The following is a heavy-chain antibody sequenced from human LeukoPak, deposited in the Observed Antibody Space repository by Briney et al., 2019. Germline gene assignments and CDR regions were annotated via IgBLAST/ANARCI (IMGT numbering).Heavy chain of an antibody. CDR1: GYSFSNYW. Sequence: GESLKISCKGSGYSFSNYWIGWVRQMPGKGLEWMGIVYPDDSDTRYNPPFEGQVTISVDKSISPAYLQWSSLRASDTAMYFCARAYTGSFSGYNYWGQGTLVTVSS. J-gene: IGHJ4*02. D-gene: IGHD6-25*01. CDR3: ARAYTGSFSGYNY. V-gene: IGHV5-51*01. CDR2: VYPDDSDT.